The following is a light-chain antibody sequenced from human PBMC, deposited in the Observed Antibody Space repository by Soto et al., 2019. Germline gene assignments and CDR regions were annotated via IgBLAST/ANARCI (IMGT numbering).Light chain of an antibody. J-gene: IGLJ2*01. CDR2: AVN. CDR1: SSNF. V-gene: IGLV2-8*01. Sequence: QSVLTQPPSASGSPGQSVTISCTGTSSNFISWYQQHPGKAPKLMIFAVNKRPSGVPDRFSGSKSGNTASLTVSGLQAEDEADYYCSFADAKNVVFGGGTKLTGL. CDR3: SFADAKNVV.